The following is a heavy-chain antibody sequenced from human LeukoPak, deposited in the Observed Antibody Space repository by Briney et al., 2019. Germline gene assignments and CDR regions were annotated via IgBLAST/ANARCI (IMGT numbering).Heavy chain of an antibody. CDR2: IYTSGST. CDR3: ARGPSGSFYYYYYYMDV. CDR1: GGSLSMYY. D-gene: IGHD1-26*01. Sequence: SETLSLTCIVSGGSLSMYYWSWIRQPAGKGLEWIGRIYTSGSTNYNPSLKSRVTMSVDTSKNQFSLKLSSVTAADTAVYYCARGPSGSFYYYYYYMDVWGKGTTVTVSS. V-gene: IGHV4-4*07. J-gene: IGHJ6*03.